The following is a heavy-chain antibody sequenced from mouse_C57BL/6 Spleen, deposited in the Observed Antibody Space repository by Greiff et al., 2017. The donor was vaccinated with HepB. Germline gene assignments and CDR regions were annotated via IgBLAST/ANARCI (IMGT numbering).Heavy chain of an antibody. CDR3: ASSSTVVALYAMDY. Sequence: EVQLQQSGPELVKPGASVKISCKASGYSFTGYYMNWVKQSPEKSLEWIGEINPSTGGTTYNQKFKAKATLTVDKSSSTAYMQLKSLTSEDSAVYYCASSSTVVALYAMDYWGQGTSVTVSS. CDR2: INPSTGGT. V-gene: IGHV1-42*01. CDR1: GYSFTGYY. J-gene: IGHJ4*01. D-gene: IGHD1-1*01.